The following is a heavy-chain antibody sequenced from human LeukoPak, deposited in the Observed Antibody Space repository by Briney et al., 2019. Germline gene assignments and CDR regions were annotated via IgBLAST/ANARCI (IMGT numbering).Heavy chain of an antibody. Sequence: PSETLSLTCTVSGGSISSGGYSWSWIRQPPGKGLEWIGYIYHSGSTYYNPSLKSRVTISVDTSKNQFSLKLSSVTAADTAVYYCARYDILTGLFDYWGQGTLVTVSS. D-gene: IGHD3-9*01. CDR2: IYHSGST. J-gene: IGHJ4*02. V-gene: IGHV4-30-2*05. CDR3: ARYDILTGLFDY. CDR1: GGSISSGGYS.